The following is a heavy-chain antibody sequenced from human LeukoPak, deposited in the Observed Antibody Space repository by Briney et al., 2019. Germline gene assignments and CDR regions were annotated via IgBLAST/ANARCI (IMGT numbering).Heavy chain of an antibody. CDR2: IYTSGST. CDR1: GGSISSYY. J-gene: IGHJ6*03. CDR3: ARTPTSRKRFLGGAAAGTDYYYSYYMDV. V-gene: IGHV4-4*07. D-gene: IGHD6-13*01. Sequence: SETQSLTCTVSGGSISSYYWSWIRQPAGKGLEWIGRIYTSGSTNYNPSLKSRVTMSVATSKNQFSLKLSSVTAADTAVYYCARTPTSRKRFLGGAAAGTDYYYSYYMDVWGKGTTVTISS.